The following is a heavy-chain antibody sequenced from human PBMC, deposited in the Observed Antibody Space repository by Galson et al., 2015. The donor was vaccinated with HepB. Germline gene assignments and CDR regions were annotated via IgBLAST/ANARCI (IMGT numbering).Heavy chain of an antibody. CDR2: IWFDGTNK. D-gene: IGHD3-22*01. Sequence: SLRLSCAASGFTFSSYGMHWVRQAPGKGLEWVGFIWFDGTNKYYGDSVKGRFTISRDNSKNTLFLLMNNLRADDSAVYCCTRPYYDSTGYYYGSDAFDIWGPGTMVTVS. CDR1: GFTFSSYG. V-gene: IGHV3-33*08. CDR3: TRPYYDSTGYYYGSDAFDI. J-gene: IGHJ3*02.